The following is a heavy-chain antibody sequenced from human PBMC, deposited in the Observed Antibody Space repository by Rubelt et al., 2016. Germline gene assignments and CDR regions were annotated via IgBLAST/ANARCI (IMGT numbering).Heavy chain of an antibody. CDR3: AKDPYCLVRGGGSWTHAFDI. CDR1: GFTFSSYA. V-gene: IGHV3-23*01. J-gene: IGHJ3*02. D-gene: IGHD2-15*01. Sequence: GGLVQPGGSLRLPCAASGFTFSSYAMSWVRQAPGKGLEWVSVISGSGGSTYYADSVKGRFTISRDNSKNTLYLQMNRLRAEDTAVYYCAKDPYCLVRGGGSWTHAFDIWGQGTMVTVSS. CDR2: ISGSGGST.